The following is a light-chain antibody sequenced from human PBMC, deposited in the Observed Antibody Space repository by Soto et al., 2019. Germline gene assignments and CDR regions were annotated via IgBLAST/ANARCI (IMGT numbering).Light chain of an antibody. Sequence: TLTVTPGERATLSCRASQSVSSSYLAWYQQKPGQAPRLLIYGASSRATGIPDRFSGSGSGTDFTLTIIRLEPADFAVYRCQQPWSFGQ. CDR3: QQPWS. CDR1: QSVSSSY. J-gene: IGKJ1*01. CDR2: GAS. V-gene: IGKV3-20*01.